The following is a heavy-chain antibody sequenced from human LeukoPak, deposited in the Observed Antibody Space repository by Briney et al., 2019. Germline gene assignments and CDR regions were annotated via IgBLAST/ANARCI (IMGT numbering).Heavy chain of an antibody. J-gene: IGHJ4*02. CDR1: GFTFSSYG. V-gene: IGHV3-23*01. CDR3: AKDHRYDSSGYPYYFDY. D-gene: IGHD3-22*01. Sequence: PGGSLRLSCAASGFTFSSYGMSWVRQAPGEGLEWVSSISGSGGSTYYADSVKGRFTIARDNSKNTLYLQMNSLRAEDTAVYYCAKDHRYDSSGYPYYFDYWGQGTLVTVSS. CDR2: ISGSGGST.